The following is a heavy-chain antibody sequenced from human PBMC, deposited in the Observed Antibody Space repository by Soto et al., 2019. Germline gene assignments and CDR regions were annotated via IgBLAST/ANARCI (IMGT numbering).Heavy chain of an antibody. CDR1: GGSISSFY. V-gene: IGHV4-59*01. J-gene: IGHJ6*02. Sequence: QVQLQESGPGLVKPSETLSLTCTVSGGSISSFYWSWLRQPPGKGLEWIGYVYYSGSTNYNPSLKSRVTISVDTAENQFSLKLGSVTAEATAVYYWARSGGDYGDYYYYYGMDVWGQGTTVTVSS. CDR2: VYYSGST. D-gene: IGHD4-17*01. CDR3: ARSGGDYGDYYYYYGMDV.